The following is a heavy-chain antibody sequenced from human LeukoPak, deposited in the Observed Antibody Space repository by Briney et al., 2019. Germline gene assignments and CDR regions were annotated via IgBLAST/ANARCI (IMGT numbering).Heavy chain of an antibody. CDR1: GGSFSGYY. CDR3: ARRFLGQSDP. Sequence: NPSETLSLTCAVYGGSFSGYYWSWIRQPPGKGLEWIGEINHSGSTNYNPSLKSRVTISVDTSKNQFSLKLSSVTAADTAVYYCARRFLGQSDPWGQGTLVTVSS. J-gene: IGHJ5*02. D-gene: IGHD3-3*01. V-gene: IGHV4-34*01. CDR2: INHSGST.